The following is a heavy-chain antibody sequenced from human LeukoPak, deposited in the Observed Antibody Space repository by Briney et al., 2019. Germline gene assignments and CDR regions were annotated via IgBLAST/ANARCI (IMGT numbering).Heavy chain of an antibody. V-gene: IGHV3-48*02. CDR3: ATEDSGRFH. Sequence: PGGSLRLSCAASGFPFRGYTMNWVRQAPGKGLEWLSYISSSSSPIYYADSVKGRFTISRDNAKNSLYLQMNSLRDEDTAVYYCATEDSGRFHWGQGTLVTVSS. D-gene: IGHD6-19*01. J-gene: IGHJ4*02. CDR2: ISSSSSPI. CDR1: GFPFRGYT.